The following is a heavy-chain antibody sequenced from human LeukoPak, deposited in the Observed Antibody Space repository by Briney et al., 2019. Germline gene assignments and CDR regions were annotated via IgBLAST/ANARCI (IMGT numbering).Heavy chain of an antibody. CDR3: AKVFQYSPQGGDY. D-gene: IGHD4-11*01. J-gene: IGHJ4*02. Sequence: GGSLRLSCAASGFRFSSYGMHWVRQAPDKGLELEAIISYDGSNKYYAESVKGRFTISRDSSKNTLYLQMNSLRPEDTAVYYCAKVFQYSPQGGDYWGQGTLVTVSS. CDR1: GFRFSSYG. CDR2: ISYDGSNK. V-gene: IGHV3-30*18.